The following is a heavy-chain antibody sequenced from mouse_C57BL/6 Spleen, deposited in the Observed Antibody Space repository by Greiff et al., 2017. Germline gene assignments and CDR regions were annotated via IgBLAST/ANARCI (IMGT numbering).Heavy chain of an antibody. Sequence: EVNVVESGEGLVKPGGSLKLSCAASGFTFSSYAMSWVRQTPEKRLEWVAYISSGGDYIYYADTVKGRFTISRDNARNTLYLQMSSLKSEDTAMYYCTRGGYSNSFAYWGQGTLVTVSA. D-gene: IGHD2-5*01. CDR2: ISSGGDYI. J-gene: IGHJ3*01. CDR3: TRGGYSNSFAY. V-gene: IGHV5-9-1*02. CDR1: GFTFSSYA.